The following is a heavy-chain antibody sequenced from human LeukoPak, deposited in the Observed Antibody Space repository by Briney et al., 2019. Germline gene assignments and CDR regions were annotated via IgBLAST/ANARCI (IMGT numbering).Heavy chain of an antibody. Sequence: GGSLRLSCAASEFSVGSNYMTWVRQAPGKGLEWVSYISSSGSTIYYADSVKGRFTISRDNAKNSLYLQMNSLRAEDTAVYYCARDSTYYYGSGSYRWGQGTLVTVSS. CDR1: EFSVGSNY. J-gene: IGHJ4*02. V-gene: IGHV3-11*04. D-gene: IGHD3-10*01. CDR2: ISSSGSTI. CDR3: ARDSTYYYGSGSYR.